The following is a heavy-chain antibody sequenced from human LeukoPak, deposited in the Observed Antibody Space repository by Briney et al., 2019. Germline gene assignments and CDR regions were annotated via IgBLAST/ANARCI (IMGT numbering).Heavy chain of an antibody. CDR2: IKQDGSGN. Sequence: PGGSLRLSCVASALTFSNYWMSWVRQAPGKGLEWVANIKQDGSGNYCVDSVKGRFTISRDNAKNSLFLQMNNLRAEDTAVYYCAAHSDGWYRDYWGQGTLVTVSS. CDR1: ALTFSNYW. D-gene: IGHD6-19*01. V-gene: IGHV3-7*01. CDR3: AAHSDGWYRDY. J-gene: IGHJ4*02.